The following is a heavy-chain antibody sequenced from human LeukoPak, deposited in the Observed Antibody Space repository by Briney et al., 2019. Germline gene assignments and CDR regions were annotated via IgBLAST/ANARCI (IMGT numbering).Heavy chain of an antibody. V-gene: IGHV3-21*01. J-gene: IGHJ4*02. CDR1: GFTLSSYS. D-gene: IGHD3-10*01. CDR3: ARDSDYYGSGSYYLSPFDY. CDR2: ISSSSSYI. Sequence: GGSLRLSCAASGFTLSSYSMNWVRQAPGKGLEWVSSISSSSSYIYYADSVKGRFTISRDNAKNSLYLQMNSLRAEDTAVYYCARDSDYYGSGSYYLSPFDYWGQGTLVTVSS.